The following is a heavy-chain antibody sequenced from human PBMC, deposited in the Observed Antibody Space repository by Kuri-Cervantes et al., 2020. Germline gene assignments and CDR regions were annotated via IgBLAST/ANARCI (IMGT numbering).Heavy chain of an antibody. CDR1: GFTVSSNY. Sequence: GESLKISCAASGFTVSSNYMSWVRQAPGKGLEWVSVIYSGGSTYYADSVKGRFTISRDNSKNTLYLQMNSLRAEDTAVYYCAKVLGYSYGFFDYWGQGTLVTVSS. V-gene: IGHV3-53*01. CDR3: AKVLGYSYGFFDY. CDR2: IYSGGST. J-gene: IGHJ4*02. D-gene: IGHD5-18*01.